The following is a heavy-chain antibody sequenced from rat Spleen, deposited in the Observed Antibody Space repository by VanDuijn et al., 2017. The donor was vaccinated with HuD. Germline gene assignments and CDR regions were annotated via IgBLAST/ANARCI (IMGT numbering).Heavy chain of an antibody. CDR1: GFTFSDYN. V-gene: IGHV5-7*01. D-gene: IGHD1-10*01. CDR3: TTENYWFAY. CDR2: ISFDGSNT. J-gene: IGHJ3*01. Sequence: EVQLVESGGGLVQPGGSLKLSCAASGFTFSDYNMAWVRQAPKKGLEWVATISFDGSNTYYRDSVKGRFTISRDNTKSTLYLQMNSLRSEDTATYYCTTENYWFAYWGQGTLVTVSS.